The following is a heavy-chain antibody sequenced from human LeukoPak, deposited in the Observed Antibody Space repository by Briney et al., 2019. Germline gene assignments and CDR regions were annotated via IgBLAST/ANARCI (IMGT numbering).Heavy chain of an antibody. CDR1: GFTFSSYS. CDR2: ITSSSSTI. J-gene: IGHJ4*02. CDR3: TRDPHALDY. V-gene: IGHV3-48*01. Sequence: GGSLRLSCAASGFTFSSYSMNWVGQAPGKGLEGVSYITSSSSTIYYADSVKGRFTISRDNVENSLHLQMNSLRAEDTAMYYCTRDPHALDYWGQGTLVTVSS.